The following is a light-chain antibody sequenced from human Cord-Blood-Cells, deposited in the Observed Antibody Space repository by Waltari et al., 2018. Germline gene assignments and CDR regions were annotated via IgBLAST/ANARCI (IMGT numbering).Light chain of an antibody. CDR2: SNH. CDR1: RSNIGSNT. Sequence: QSVLTQPPSASGTPGQRVTISCSGSRSNIGSNTATWYQQLPGTAPKLLIYSNHQRPSGVPDRCSGSNARTSAALAISGRQSEDEAEYYCAAWDDSLNGWVFGGGTKLTVL. V-gene: IGLV1-44*01. J-gene: IGLJ3*02. CDR3: AAWDDSLNGWV.